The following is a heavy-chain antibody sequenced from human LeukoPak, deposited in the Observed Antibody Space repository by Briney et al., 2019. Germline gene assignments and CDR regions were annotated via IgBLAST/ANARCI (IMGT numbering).Heavy chain of an antibody. V-gene: IGHV3-30*04. CDR1: GFTFSSYA. CDR3: ARVGIAVAGNGGAFDI. Sequence: PGGSLRLSCAASGFTFSSYAMHWVRQAPGKGLERVAVISYDGSNKYYADSVKGRFTISRDNSKNTLYLQMNSLRAEDTAVYYCARVGIAVAGNGGAFDIWGQGTMVTVSS. CDR2: ISYDGSNK. D-gene: IGHD6-19*01. J-gene: IGHJ3*02.